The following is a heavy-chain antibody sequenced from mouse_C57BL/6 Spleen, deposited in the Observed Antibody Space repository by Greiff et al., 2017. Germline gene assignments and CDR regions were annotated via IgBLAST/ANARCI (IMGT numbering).Heavy chain of an antibody. J-gene: IGHJ3*01. V-gene: IGHV1-69*01. D-gene: IGHD3-3*01. CDR3: ARKGTGFAY. Sequence: QVQLQQPGAELVMPGASVKLSCKASGYTFTSYWMHWVKPRPGQGLEWIGEIDPSDSYTNYNQKFKGKSTLTVDKSSSTAYMQLSSLTSEDSAVYYCARKGTGFAYWDQGTLVTVSA. CDR1: GYTFTSYW. CDR2: IDPSDSYT.